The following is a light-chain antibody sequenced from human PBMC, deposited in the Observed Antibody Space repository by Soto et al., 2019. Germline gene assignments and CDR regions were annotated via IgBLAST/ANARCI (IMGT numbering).Light chain of an antibody. V-gene: IGKV3-11*01. CDR3: QQSGDSQWT. J-gene: IGKJ1*01. Sequence: EIVLTQSPATLSLSPGERATLSCRASQSVSSYLAWYRQKPGQAPRLLIYDASNRATGIPARFSGSGSGTDFTLTISRLEPEDFAVYYCQQSGDSQWTFGQGTKVDIK. CDR1: QSVSSY. CDR2: DAS.